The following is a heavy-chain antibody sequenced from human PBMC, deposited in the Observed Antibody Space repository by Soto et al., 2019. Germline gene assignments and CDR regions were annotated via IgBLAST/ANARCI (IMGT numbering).Heavy chain of an antibody. J-gene: IGHJ3*01. CDR3: ARAKETGLYDAFDV. CDR1: GFTFSSYG. V-gene: IGHV3-33*01. CDR2: IWYDGSNK. Sequence: PGGSLRLSCAASGFTFSSYGMHWARQAPGKGLEWVAVIWYDGSNKYYADSVKGRFTISRDNAKNSLDLQMNSLRVEDTAVYYCARAKETGLYDAFDVWGQGTMVTVSS. D-gene: IGHD7-27*01.